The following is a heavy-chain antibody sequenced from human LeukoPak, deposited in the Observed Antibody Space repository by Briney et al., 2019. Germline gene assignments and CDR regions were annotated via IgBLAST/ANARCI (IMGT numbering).Heavy chain of an antibody. CDR1: GYTFTSYG. Sequence: ASVKVSCKASGYTFTSYGINWVRQATGQGLEWMGWMNPNSGNTGYAQKFQGRVTMTRNTSISTAYMELSSLRSEDTAVYYCARAGYCGGDCSEAFDIWGQGTMVTVSS. V-gene: IGHV1-8*02. CDR3: ARAGYCGGDCSEAFDI. CDR2: MNPNSGNT. D-gene: IGHD2-21*02. J-gene: IGHJ3*02.